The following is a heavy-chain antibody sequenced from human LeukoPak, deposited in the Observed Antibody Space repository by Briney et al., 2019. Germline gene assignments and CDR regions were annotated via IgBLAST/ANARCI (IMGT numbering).Heavy chain of an antibody. J-gene: IGHJ4*02. CDR1: GFTFSSYA. V-gene: IGHV3-23*01. Sequence: GGSLRLSCAASGFTFSSYAMSWVRQAPGKGLEWVSAISGSGGSTYYADSVKGRFTIFRDNSKNTLYLQMNSLRAEDTAVYYCAKPLRSDPYYFDYWGQGTLVTVPS. CDR3: AKPLRSDPYYFDY. CDR2: ISGSGGST.